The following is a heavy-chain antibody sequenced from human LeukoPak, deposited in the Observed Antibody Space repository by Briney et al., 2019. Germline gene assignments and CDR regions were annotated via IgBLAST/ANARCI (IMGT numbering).Heavy chain of an antibody. CDR3: ARYSGYSSSWYQSTGNWFDP. CDR1: GDSISSYY. CDR2: IYYSGST. V-gene: IGHV4-59*01. Sequence: SETLSLTCSVSGDSISSYYWSWIRHPPGKGLEWIGYIYYSGSTNYNPSLKSRVSISVDTSKNQFSLKLNSVTAADTAVYYCARYSGYSSSWYQSTGNWFDPWGQGTLVTVSS. D-gene: IGHD6-13*01. J-gene: IGHJ5*02.